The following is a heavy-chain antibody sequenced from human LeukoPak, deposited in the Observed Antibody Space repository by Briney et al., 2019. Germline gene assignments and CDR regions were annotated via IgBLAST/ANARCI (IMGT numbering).Heavy chain of an antibody. J-gene: IGHJ3*01. CDR3: ARQRFGDVHAFDV. D-gene: IGHD3-10*01. CDR2: ITVYNNKT. CDR1: GYTSTSYG. Sequence: ASVKVSCKASGYTSTSYGISWVRQAPGQGLEWMALITVYNNKTDYAQKFEGRVTVTTDTSTSTAYMELRSLTSDDTAVYYCARQRFGDVHAFDVWGQGTVVSVS. V-gene: IGHV1-18*01.